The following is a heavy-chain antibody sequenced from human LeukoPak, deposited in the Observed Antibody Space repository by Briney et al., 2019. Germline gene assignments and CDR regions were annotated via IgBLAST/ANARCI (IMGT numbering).Heavy chain of an antibody. CDR3: ASQGSSPGHSGY. V-gene: IGHV4-30-2*01. D-gene: IGHD6-13*01. J-gene: IGHJ4*02. Sequence: PSQTLSLTCTVSGGSISSGGYYWSWIRQPPGKGLEWIGYIYHSGSTYYNPSLKSRVTISVDRSKNQFSLKLSSVTAADTAVYYCASQGSSPGHSGYWGQGTLVTVPS. CDR1: GGSISSGGYY. CDR2: IYHSGST.